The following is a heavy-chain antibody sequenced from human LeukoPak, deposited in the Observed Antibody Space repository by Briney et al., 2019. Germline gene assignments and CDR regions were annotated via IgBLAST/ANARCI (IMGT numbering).Heavy chain of an antibody. CDR1: GGSISSSSYY. D-gene: IGHD1-14*01. J-gene: IGHJ4*02. CDR3: ARDITGSFDY. Sequence: PSETLSLTCTVSGGSISSSSYYWGWIRQPPGTGLEWIGSIYYSGSTYYNPSLKSRVTISVDTSKNQFSLKLSSVTAADTAVYYCARDITGSFDYWGQGNLVTVSS. V-gene: IGHV4-39*07. CDR2: IYYSGST.